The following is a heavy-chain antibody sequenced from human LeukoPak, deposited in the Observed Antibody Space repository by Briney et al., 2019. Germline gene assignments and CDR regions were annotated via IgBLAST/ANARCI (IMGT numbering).Heavy chain of an antibody. CDR1: GYTFTSYG. CDR2: ISAYNGNT. J-gene: IGHJ4*02. D-gene: IGHD3-22*01. Sequence: ASVKVSCKASGYTFTSYGISWVRQAPGQGLEWMGWISAYNGNTNYAQKLQGRVTMTTDTSTSTAYMELRSLRSDDTAVYYCARDPNYYESSGYGTGEVDGSWGQGTLVTVSS. CDR3: ARDPNYYESSGYGTGEVDGS. V-gene: IGHV1-18*01.